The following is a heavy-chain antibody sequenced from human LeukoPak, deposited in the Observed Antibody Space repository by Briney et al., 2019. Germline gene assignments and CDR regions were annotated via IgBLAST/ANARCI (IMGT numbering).Heavy chain of an antibody. CDR1: GFTFSSYG. CDR2: VQYDGSNK. Sequence: GGSLRLSCAASGFTFSSYGMHWVRQAPGKGLEWVAFVQYDGSNKYYADSVKGRFTISRDNSKNTLYLQMNSLRAEDTAVYYCASDSSGWYAFDYWGQGTLVTVSS. CDR3: ASDSSGWYAFDY. V-gene: IGHV3-30*02. J-gene: IGHJ4*02. D-gene: IGHD6-19*01.